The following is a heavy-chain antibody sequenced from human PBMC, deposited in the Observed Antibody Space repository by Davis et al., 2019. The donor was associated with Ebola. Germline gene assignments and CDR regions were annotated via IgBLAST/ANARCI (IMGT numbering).Heavy chain of an antibody. D-gene: IGHD1-26*01. CDR3: ARDRGEWELLRYFDL. Sequence: ASVKVSCKASGYTFTSYGISWVRQAPGQGLEWMGWISAYNGNTNYAQKLQGRVTMTTDTSTSTAYMELRSLRSDDTAVYYCARDRGEWELLRYFDLWGRGTLVTVSS. V-gene: IGHV1-18*01. CDR2: ISAYNGNT. CDR1: GYTFTSYG. J-gene: IGHJ2*01.